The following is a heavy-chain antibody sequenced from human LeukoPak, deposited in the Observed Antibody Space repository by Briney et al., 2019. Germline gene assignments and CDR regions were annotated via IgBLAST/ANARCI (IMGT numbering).Heavy chain of an antibody. CDR2: IHPNSGGT. Sequence: ASVKVSFTASGYTFTGYYMHWVRQAPGQGLERMGWIHPNSGGTNYAQKIPGRVTMTRDTSISTAYMELSTLRSDDTAVYYCARTYYYGSDPFHPWGQGSLVTVSS. D-gene: IGHD3-10*01. V-gene: IGHV1-2*02. CDR3: ARTYYYGSDPFHP. J-gene: IGHJ5*02. CDR1: GYTFTGYY.